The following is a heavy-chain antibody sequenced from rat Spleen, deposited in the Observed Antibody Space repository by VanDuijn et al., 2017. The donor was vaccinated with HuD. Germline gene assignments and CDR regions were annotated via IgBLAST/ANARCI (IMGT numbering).Heavy chain of an antibody. J-gene: IGHJ2*01. D-gene: IGHD1-1*01. V-gene: IGHV2-13*01. CDR3: ARASYSGDEDFDY. Sequence: QVPLKESGPGLVQPSQTLSLTCTVSGFSLSSYGVIWVRQPPGKGLEWMGVIWGEGNSNFNSALKSRLSISRDTSKSQVYLKVNSLQTGDTAKYFCARASYSGDEDFDYWGPGLMVTVSS. CDR2: IWGEGNS. CDR1: GFSLSSYG.